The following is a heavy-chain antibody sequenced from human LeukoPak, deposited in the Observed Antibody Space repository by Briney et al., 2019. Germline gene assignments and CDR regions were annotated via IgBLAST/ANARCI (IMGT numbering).Heavy chain of an antibody. V-gene: IGHV1-46*01. D-gene: IGHD1-26*01. J-gene: IGHJ6*02. CDR3: ASLFATEGSYYYYYYGMDV. Sequence: ASMKVSCKASGYTFTSYYMHWVRQAPGQGLEWMGIINPSGGSTSYAQKFQGRVTMTRDTSTSTVYMELSSLRSEDTAVYYCASLFATEGSYYYYYYGMDVWGQGTTVTVSS. CDR1: GYTFTSYY. CDR2: INPSGGST.